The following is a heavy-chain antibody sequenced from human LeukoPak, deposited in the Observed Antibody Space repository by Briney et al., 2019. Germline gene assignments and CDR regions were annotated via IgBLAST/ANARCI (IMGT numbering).Heavy chain of an antibody. V-gene: IGHV5-51*01. J-gene: IGHJ3*01. Sequence: GESLKISCEGPGYSFINYWIAWVRQMPGKGLEWIGIIYPGDSDTGYSPSFQGQVTISADKSISTAYLQWSSLKAADTAIYYCARTSVTTRGVFDVWGQGTMVTVSS. CDR3: ARTSVTTRGVFDV. CDR2: IYPGDSDT. CDR1: GYSFINYW. D-gene: IGHD4-17*01.